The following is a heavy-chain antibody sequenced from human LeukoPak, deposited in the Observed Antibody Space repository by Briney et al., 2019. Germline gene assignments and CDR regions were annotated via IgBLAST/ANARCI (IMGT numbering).Heavy chain of an antibody. CDR2: IYYSGST. Sequence: SETLSLTCKVSGGSITDYYWSWIRQAPGQGLEWVGYIYYSGSTNYNPSLKSRVTISIATSKTQFSLKLSSVTAADTAVYYCARHKGASETTRRGYYYYGMDIWGQGTTVTVSS. CDR3: ARHKGASETTRRGYYYYGMDI. CDR1: GGSITDYY. D-gene: IGHD1/OR15-1a*01. J-gene: IGHJ6*02. V-gene: IGHV4-59*08.